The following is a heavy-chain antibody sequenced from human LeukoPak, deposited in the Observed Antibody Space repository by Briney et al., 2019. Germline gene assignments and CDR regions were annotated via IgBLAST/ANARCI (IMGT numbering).Heavy chain of an antibody. D-gene: IGHD6-19*01. CDR1: GFTFSSYS. CDR2: ISSTSSYI. CDR3: ARASSGWAVDLYYFDY. J-gene: IGHJ4*02. V-gene: IGHV3-21*01. Sequence: PRGALKLSCAAPGFTFSSYSMNWVRQAPGKGLEWVSSISSTSSYIYYADSVKGRFTISRDNAKNSLYLQMNSLRAEDTAVYYCARASSGWAVDLYYFDYWGQGALVTVSS.